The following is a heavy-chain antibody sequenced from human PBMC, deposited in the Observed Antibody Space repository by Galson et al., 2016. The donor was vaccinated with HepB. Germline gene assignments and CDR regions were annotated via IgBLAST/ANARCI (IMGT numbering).Heavy chain of an antibody. CDR2: MNPNSGYT. V-gene: IGHV1-8*01. Sequence: SVKVSCKAFGYTFTSYDINWVRQAGGQGLEWMGWMNPNSGYTGYPQKFQDRVTMTRNTSITTAYMELTGLTSEDTAVYYCARAFRPSTVAARVFDPWGQGTLVTVSS. J-gene: IGHJ5*02. CDR1: GYTFTSYD. D-gene: IGHD6-6*01. CDR3: ARAFRPSTVAARVFDP.